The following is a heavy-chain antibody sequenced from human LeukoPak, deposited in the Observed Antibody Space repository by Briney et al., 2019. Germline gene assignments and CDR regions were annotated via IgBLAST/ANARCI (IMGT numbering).Heavy chain of an antibody. V-gene: IGHV4-59*01. CDR3: ARVSYYYDSSGYYYVLFDY. CDR2: IYYSGST. Sequence: SETLSLTCTVSGGSISSYYWSWIRQPPGKGLEWIGYIYYSGSTNYNPSLKSRVTISVDTSKNQFSLKLSSVTAADTAVYYCARVSYYYDSSGYYYVLFDYWGQGTLVTVS. CDR1: GGSISSYY. D-gene: IGHD3-22*01. J-gene: IGHJ4*02.